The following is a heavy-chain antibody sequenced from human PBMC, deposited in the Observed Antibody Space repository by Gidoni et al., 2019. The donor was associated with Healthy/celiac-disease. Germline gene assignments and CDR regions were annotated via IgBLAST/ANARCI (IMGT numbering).Heavy chain of an antibody. Sequence: QVQLQQWGAGLLKPSETLSLTCAVYGCSFIGYYWIWIRQPPGKGLEWIGELNHSGSTNYNPSLKSRVPISVDTSKNQFSLKLSSVTAADTAVYYCARGDHGSGYCSGGSCYHYYYYGMDVWGQGTTVTVSS. J-gene: IGHJ6*02. D-gene: IGHD2-15*01. CDR1: GCSFIGYY. V-gene: IGHV4-34*01. CDR2: LNHSGST. CDR3: ARGDHGSGYCSGGSCYHYYYYGMDV.